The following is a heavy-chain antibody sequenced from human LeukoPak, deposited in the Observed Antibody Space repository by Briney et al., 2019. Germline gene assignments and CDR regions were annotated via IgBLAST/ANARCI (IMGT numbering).Heavy chain of an antibody. CDR3: TRGSYGDYEY. D-gene: IGHD4-17*01. V-gene: IGHV3-30*02. J-gene: IGHJ4*02. CDR1: GFTFSSYG. CDR2: IRYDGSNK. Sequence: GGSLRLSCAASGFTFSSYGMHWVRQAPGKGLEWVAFIRYDGSNKYYADPVKGRFTISRDNSKNTLYLQMNSLRAEDTAVYYCTRGSYGDYEYWGQGTLVTVSS.